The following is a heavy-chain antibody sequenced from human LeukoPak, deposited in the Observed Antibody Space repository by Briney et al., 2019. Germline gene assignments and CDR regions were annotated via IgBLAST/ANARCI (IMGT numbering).Heavy chain of an antibody. CDR2: IYYSGST. V-gene: IGHV4-59*01. Sequence: SETLSLTCTVSGGSISSYYWSWIRQPPGKGLEWIGYIYYSGSTNYNPSLKSRVTISVDTSKNQFSLKLSSVTAADTAVYYCATERGGCSGGSCYVGDAFDIWGQGTMVTVSS. D-gene: IGHD2-15*01. J-gene: IGHJ3*02. CDR1: GGSISSYY. CDR3: ATERGGCSGGSCYVGDAFDI.